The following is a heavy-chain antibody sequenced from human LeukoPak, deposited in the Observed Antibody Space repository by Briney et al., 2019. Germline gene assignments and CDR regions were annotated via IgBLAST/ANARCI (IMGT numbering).Heavy chain of an antibody. CDR2: ISSSSYSI. J-gene: IGHJ3*02. Sequence: PGGSLRLSCAASGFTFSTYSMNWVRQAPGKGLEWVSYISSSSYSIYYADSVKGRFTISRDNAKNSLYLQMNSLRAEDTAVYYCARAISSYYVSFDIWGQGTMVTVSS. D-gene: IGHD3-10*02. V-gene: IGHV3-21*05. CDR3: ARAISSYYVSFDI. CDR1: GFTFSTYS.